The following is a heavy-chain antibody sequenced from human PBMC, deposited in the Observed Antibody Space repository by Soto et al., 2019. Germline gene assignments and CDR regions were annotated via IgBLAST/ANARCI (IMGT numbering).Heavy chain of an antibody. CDR1: GGSISSYY. J-gene: IGHJ4*02. CDR2: IYYSGST. CDR3: ARDQAYCGGDCSNYFDY. V-gene: IGHV4-59*01. D-gene: IGHD2-21*02. Sequence: QVQLQESGPGLVKPSETLSLTCTVSGGSISSYYWSWIRQPPGKGLEWIGYIYYSGSTNYNPSLRSRVTRAVDTSKNQFSLKLSSVPAADTAVYYCARDQAYCGGDCSNYFDYWGQGTLVTVSS.